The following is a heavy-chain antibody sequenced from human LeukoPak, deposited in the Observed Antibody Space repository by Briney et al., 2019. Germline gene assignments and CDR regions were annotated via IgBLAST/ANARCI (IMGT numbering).Heavy chain of an antibody. D-gene: IGHD3-22*01. Sequence: SETLSLTCSVSGGSINTYFWSWIRQPPGKGLEWIGYLHYSGTTNYNPSLKSRVTISVDTSKNQFSLKLSSVTAADTAVYYCARDHRYYYDSSGYPNWFDPWGQGTLVTVSS. CDR2: LHYSGTT. CDR3: ARDHRYYYDSSGYPNWFDP. J-gene: IGHJ5*02. V-gene: IGHV4-59*12. CDR1: GGSINTYF.